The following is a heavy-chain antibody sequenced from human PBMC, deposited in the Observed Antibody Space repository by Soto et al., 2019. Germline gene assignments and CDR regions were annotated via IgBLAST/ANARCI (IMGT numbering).Heavy chain of an antibody. V-gene: IGHV1-2*02. Sequence: QVPLVQSGAEVKKPGASVKVSCKASGYTFTGYYMHWVRQAPGQGLEWMGWINPNSGGTNYAQKFQGRVTMTRDTSISTAYMELSRLRSDDTAVYYCAREDIVATIQFYYYYGMDVWGQGTTVTVSS. J-gene: IGHJ6*02. CDR1: GYTFTGYY. CDR3: AREDIVATIQFYYYYGMDV. D-gene: IGHD5-12*01. CDR2: INPNSGGT.